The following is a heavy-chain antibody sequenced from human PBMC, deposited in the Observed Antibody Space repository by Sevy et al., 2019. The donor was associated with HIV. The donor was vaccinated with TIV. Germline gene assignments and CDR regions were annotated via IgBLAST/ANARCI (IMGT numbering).Heavy chain of an antibody. J-gene: IGHJ4*02. V-gene: IGHV1-24*01. CDR1: GYTLTELS. Sequence: ASVKVSCKVSGYTLTELSMHWVRQAPGKGLEWMGSFDPEDGETIYSQNFQGRVTMTEDRSTDTAYMELSSLRSEDTAVYYCATTKDYYDSSGYPFDYWGQGTLVTVSS. CDR2: FDPEDGET. CDR3: ATTKDYYDSSGYPFDY. D-gene: IGHD3-22*01.